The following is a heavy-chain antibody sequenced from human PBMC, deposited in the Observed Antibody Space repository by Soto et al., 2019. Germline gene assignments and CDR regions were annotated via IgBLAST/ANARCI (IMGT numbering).Heavy chain of an antibody. CDR1: GYTFTSYG. CDR2: ISAYNGNT. D-gene: IGHD3-3*01. CDR3: ACGITIFGVVKAPLTL. Sequence: ASVKVSCKASGYTFTSYGISWVRQAPGQGLEWMGWISAYNGNTNYAQKLQGRVTMTTDTSTSTAYMELRSLRSDDTAVYYCACGITIFGVVKAPLTLWAQGTLVTVSS. J-gene: IGHJ4*02. V-gene: IGHV1-18*01.